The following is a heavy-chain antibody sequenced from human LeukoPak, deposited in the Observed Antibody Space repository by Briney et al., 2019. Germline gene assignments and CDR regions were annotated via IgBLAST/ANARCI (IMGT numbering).Heavy chain of an antibody. CDR2: VNHSGGT. CDR3: ARARDLSSGADY. J-gene: IGHJ4*02. V-gene: IGHV4-34*01. Sequence: SATLSLTCAVYGGSFSGYYWSWIRQPPGRGLEWIGEVNHSGGTSYDPSLKSRVTISVDTSKNQFSLRLRSVTAADTAVYYCARARDLSSGADYWGQGTLVTVSS. CDR1: GGSFSGYY. D-gene: IGHD6-19*01.